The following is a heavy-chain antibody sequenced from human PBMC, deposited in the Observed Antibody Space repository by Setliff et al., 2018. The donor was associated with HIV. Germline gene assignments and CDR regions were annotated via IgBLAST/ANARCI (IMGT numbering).Heavy chain of an antibody. CDR3: ARDAITLIRGMTALDY. Sequence: GGSLRLSCAASGFTFSSYSMNWVRQAPGRGLEWVSYISSSSGTIFYADSVRGRFTISRDNANNSLYLQMNSLRVEDTAVYYCARDAITLIRGMTALDYWGQGTLVTVSS. V-gene: IGHV3-48*01. CDR2: ISSSSGTI. CDR1: GFTFSSYS. J-gene: IGHJ4*02. D-gene: IGHD3-10*01.